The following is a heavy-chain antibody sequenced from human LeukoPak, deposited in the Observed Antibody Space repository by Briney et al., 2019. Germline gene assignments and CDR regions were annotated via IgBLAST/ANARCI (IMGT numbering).Heavy chain of an antibody. CDR3: ARGASGHSSNWNFPYYYYYMDV. CDR2: ISGSGGST. J-gene: IGHJ6*03. D-gene: IGHD1-1*01. V-gene: IGHV3-23*01. Sequence: PGGSLRLSCAASGFTFSSYAMSWVRQAPGKGLEWVSAISGSGGSTYYADSVKGRFTISRDNAKNSLYLQMNSLRDDDTAMYYCARGASGHSSNWNFPYYYYYMDVWGKGTTVTISS. CDR1: GFTFSSYA.